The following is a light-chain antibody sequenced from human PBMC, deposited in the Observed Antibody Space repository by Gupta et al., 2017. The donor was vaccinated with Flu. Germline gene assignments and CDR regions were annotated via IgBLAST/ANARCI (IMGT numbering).Light chain of an antibody. CDR2: EAS. V-gene: IGKV3-11*01. CDR1: QSVSSY. J-gene: IGKJ1*01. Sequence: PATLSLSPGERATPSCRTSQSVSSYFAWYQQKPGQAPRLLIYEASNRATGIPARFSGSGSGTDFTLIISSLEPEDFAVYYCQQRSSWPWTFGQGTKVEI. CDR3: QQRSSWPWT.